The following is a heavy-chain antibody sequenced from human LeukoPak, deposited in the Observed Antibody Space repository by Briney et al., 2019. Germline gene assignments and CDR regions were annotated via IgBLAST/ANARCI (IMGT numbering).Heavy chain of an antibody. CDR2: IYYSGST. CDR3: ARGGDIVVVSAAIDYYYYYYMDV. CDR1: GGSISRYY. J-gene: IGHJ6*03. V-gene: IGHV4-59*01. Sequence: SETLCLTCTVSGGSISRYYWSWIRQPPGKGLEWIGYIYYSGSTNYNPSLKSRVTISVDTSKNQFSLKLSSVTAADTAVYYCARGGDIVVVSAAIDYYYYYYMDVWGKGTTVTVSS. D-gene: IGHD2-2*01.